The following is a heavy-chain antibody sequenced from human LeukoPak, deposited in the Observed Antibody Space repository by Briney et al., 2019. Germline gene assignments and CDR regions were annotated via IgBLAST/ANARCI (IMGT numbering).Heavy chain of an antibody. CDR3: AREVVSSPSYFDS. Sequence: GGSLRLSCAASGFTFSSSYMYWVRQAPGKGLEWVSFFYRGDSTYYAESVRGRFTISRDNSKNTLYLLMNSLIPEDTAVYYCAREVVSSPSYFDSWGQGTLVTVSS. J-gene: IGHJ4*02. CDR2: FYRGDST. V-gene: IGHV3-53*01. D-gene: IGHD2-15*01. CDR1: GFTFSSSY.